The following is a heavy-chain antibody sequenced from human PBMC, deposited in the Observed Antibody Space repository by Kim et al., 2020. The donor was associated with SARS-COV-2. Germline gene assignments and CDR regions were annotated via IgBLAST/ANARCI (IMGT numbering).Heavy chain of an antibody. CDR3: ARVQLRYFDQGAYYYYGMDV. J-gene: IGHJ6*02. V-gene: IGHV3-11*06. D-gene: IGHD3-9*01. Sequence: RFTISRDNAKNSLYLQMNSLRAEDTAVYYCARVQLRYFDQGAYYYYGMDVWGQGTTVTVSS.